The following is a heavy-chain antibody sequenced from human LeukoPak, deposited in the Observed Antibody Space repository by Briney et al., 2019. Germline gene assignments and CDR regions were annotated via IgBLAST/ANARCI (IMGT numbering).Heavy chain of an antibody. CDR2: IYTSGNT. D-gene: IGHD2/OR15-2a*01. CDR3: ARRPPANIGGYDY. CDR1: GGSISRYY. J-gene: IGHJ4*02. V-gene: IGHV4-4*09. Sequence: PSETLSLTCTVSGGSISRYYWRWLRQPPGKGLEGVGYIYTSGNTNYNPSLKSRVTISVDTSKNQFSLKLSSVTAADTAVYCCARRPPANIGGYDYWGQGTLVTVSS.